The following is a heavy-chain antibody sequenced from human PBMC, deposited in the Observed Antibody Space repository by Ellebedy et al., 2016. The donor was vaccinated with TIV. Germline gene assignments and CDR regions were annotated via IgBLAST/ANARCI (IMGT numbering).Heavy chain of an antibody. J-gene: IGHJ4*02. CDR1: GFTLGSYY. CDR2: ISIDSNTV. CDR3: ARRGAAILGGYFDD. Sequence: GGSLRLXCAASGFTLGSYYMSWIRQAPGKGLECVSYISIDSNTVYYADSVKGRFTVSRDNANNSLFLQMNSLRADDTAVYYCARRGAAILGGYFDDWGQGILVTVSS. V-gene: IGHV3-11*01. D-gene: IGHD2-2*02.